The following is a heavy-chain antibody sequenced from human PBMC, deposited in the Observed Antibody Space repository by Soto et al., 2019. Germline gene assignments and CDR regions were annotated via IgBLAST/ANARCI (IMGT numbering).Heavy chain of an antibody. D-gene: IGHD3-3*01. CDR2: IIPIFGTA. J-gene: IGHJ6*02. Sequence: QVQLVQSGAEVKKPGSSVKVSCKASGGTFSSYAISWVRQAPGQGLEWMGGIIPIFGTANYAQKFQGRVTITADESTSTAYMELSSLRSEDTAVYYCARTRYPWVRFFFGSESCYYYYGMDVWGQGTTVTVSS. CDR1: GGTFSSYA. CDR3: ARTRYPWVRFFFGSESCYYYYGMDV. V-gene: IGHV1-69*01.